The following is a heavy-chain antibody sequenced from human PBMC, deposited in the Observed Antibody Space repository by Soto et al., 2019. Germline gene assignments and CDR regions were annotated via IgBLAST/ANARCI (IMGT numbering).Heavy chain of an antibody. Sequence: GRSLRLACAASGLTFSSYGMHWVRQTPGKGLEWVAVIWYDGSNKYYADSVKGRFTISRDNSKNTLYLQMNSLRAEDTGVYYCARDGYCSSTRCSGPIYYYYYYMDVWGKGTTVTVSS. CDR2: IWYDGSNK. V-gene: IGHV3-33*01. CDR1: GLTFSSYG. D-gene: IGHD2-2*03. J-gene: IGHJ6*03. CDR3: ARDGYCSSTRCSGPIYYYYYYMDV.